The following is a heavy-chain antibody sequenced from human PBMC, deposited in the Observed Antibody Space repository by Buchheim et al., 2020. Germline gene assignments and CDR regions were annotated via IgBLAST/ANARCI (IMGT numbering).Heavy chain of an antibody. CDR2: INPNSGGT. CDR1: GYTFTGYY. Sequence: QVQLVQSGAEVKKPGASVMVSCKASGYTFTGYYMHWVRQAPGQGLEWMGWINPNSGGTNYAQKFQGWVTMTRDTSNSTAYMELSRLRTDDTAVYYCARSTDSSGYYLYFDYWGQGTL. CDR3: ARSTDSSGYYLYFDY. V-gene: IGHV1-2*04. D-gene: IGHD3-22*01. J-gene: IGHJ4*02.